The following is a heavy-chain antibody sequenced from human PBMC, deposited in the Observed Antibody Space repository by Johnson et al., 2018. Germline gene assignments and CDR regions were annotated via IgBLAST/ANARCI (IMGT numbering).Heavy chain of an antibody. J-gene: IGHJ6*02. CDR3: ARGSGGLVENMEV. CDR2: IIPIFGTA. Sequence: QVQLVESGAEVKKPGSSVKVSCNISGGTFSTYPISWVRQAPGQGLEWMGGIIPIFGTATYAQKFRGRVTITADESTSTSFMELNSLRSEDTAVYYCARGSGGLVENMEVWGQGTTVTVSS. V-gene: IGHV1-69*01. CDR1: GGTFSTYP. D-gene: IGHD5-24*01.